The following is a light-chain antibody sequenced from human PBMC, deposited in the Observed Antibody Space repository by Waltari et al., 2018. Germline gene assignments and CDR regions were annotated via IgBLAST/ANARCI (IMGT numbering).Light chain of an antibody. CDR2: VNSDGSH. CDR3: QTGGNGTWV. J-gene: IGLJ3*02. Sequence: QLVLTQSPSASASLGASGTLTCTLSSGHSTNVIAWPPKRPEKGPRYLMKVNSDGSHNKGDEIPDRFSGSSSGAERYLTISSLQSEDEADYYCQTGGNGTWVFGGGTKLTVL. CDR1: SGHSTNV. V-gene: IGLV4-69*01.